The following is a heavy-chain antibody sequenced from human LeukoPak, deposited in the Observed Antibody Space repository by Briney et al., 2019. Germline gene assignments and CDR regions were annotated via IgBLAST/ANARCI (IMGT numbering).Heavy chain of an antibody. J-gene: IGHJ4*02. Sequence: PGGSLRLSCVASGFIFSSYSMNWVRLAPGKGLEWVSTISASGGSTYYADSVKGRFTTSRDTSKNTLYLQVNSLRVEDTAVYYCAKAWPPPIVGAITEVDYWGQGTLVTVSS. D-gene: IGHD1-26*01. V-gene: IGHV3-23*01. CDR2: ISASGGST. CDR1: GFIFSSYS. CDR3: AKAWPPPIVGAITEVDY.